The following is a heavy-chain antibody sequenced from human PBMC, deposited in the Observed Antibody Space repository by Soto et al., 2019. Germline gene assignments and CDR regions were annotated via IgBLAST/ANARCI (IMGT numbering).Heavy chain of an antibody. CDR3: ARIAASGRGWDV. V-gene: IGHV3-7*01. CDR1: GFTFSSYW. CDR2: IKQDGSEE. D-gene: IGHD6-13*01. Sequence: EVPLVESGGGLVQPGGSLRLSCVDSGFTFSSYWMSWVRQAPVKGLEWVGNIKQDGSEENYVDSVKGRFTISRDNAKHSMYLQMNSLRAEDTAVYYCARIAASGRGWDVWGQGTTVVVSS. J-gene: IGHJ6*02.